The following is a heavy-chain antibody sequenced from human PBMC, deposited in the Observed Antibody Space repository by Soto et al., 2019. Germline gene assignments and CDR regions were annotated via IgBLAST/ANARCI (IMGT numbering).Heavy chain of an antibody. J-gene: IGHJ4*02. Sequence: LRLSWAASGFTFSDYYMSWIRQAPGKGLEWVSYISSSSSYTNYADSVKGRFTISRDNAKNSLYLQMNSLRAEDTAVYYCARDRKYDSSAPHYWGQGTLVTVSS. CDR2: ISSSSSYT. CDR1: GFTFSDYY. D-gene: IGHD3-22*01. CDR3: ARDRKYDSSAPHY. V-gene: IGHV3-11*06.